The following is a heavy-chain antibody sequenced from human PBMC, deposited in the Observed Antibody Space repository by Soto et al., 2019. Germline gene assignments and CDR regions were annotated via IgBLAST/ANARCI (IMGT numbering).Heavy chain of an antibody. D-gene: IGHD3-3*01. Sequence: PGGSLRLSCAASGFTFSNAWMSWVRQAPGKGLEWVGRIKSKTDGGTTDYAAPVKGRFTISRDDSKNTLYLQMNSLKTEDTAVFYFTTLQYDFWSGYYLYAFDIWGQGTMVTVSS. V-gene: IGHV3-15*01. J-gene: IGHJ3*02. CDR2: IKSKTDGGTT. CDR1: GFTFSNAW. CDR3: TTLQYDFWSGYYLYAFDI.